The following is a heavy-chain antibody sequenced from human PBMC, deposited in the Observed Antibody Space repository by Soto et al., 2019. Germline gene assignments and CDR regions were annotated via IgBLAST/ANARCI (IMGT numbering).Heavy chain of an antibody. V-gene: IGHV1-18*01. CDR3: ARVVVAALYYYGMDV. Sequence: ASVKVSCKASGYTFTSYGISWVRQAPGQGLEWMGWISAYNGNTNYAQKLQGRVTMTTDTSTSTAYMELSSLRSDDTAVYYCARVVVAALYYYGMDVCGQGTTVTVS. CDR2: ISAYNGNT. D-gene: IGHD2-15*01. J-gene: IGHJ6*02. CDR1: GYTFTSYG.